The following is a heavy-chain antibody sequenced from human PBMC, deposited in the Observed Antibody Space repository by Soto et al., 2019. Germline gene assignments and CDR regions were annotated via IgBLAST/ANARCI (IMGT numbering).Heavy chain of an antibody. V-gene: IGHV4-59*12. Sequence: SETLSLTSTVSAFSISSYYWSWLRPPPGKEREGIVYVNHGGSTNYNPSHNSGVMTSVDSTKNQFSLQLSSVTAAETAVYYSTSSSIAVVHDAFDIWGQGTMVTVSS. CDR2: VNHGGST. J-gene: IGHJ3*02. CDR3: TSSSIAVVHDAFDI. CDR1: AFSISSYY. D-gene: IGHD6-19*01.